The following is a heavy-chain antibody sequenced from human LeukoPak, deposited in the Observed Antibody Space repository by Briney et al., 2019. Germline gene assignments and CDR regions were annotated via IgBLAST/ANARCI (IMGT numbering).Heavy chain of an antibody. Sequence: GGSLRLSRAASGFTFTRYDMTWVRQALGRGLEWGSSIRPSGYNTYYGDSVKGRFSISRDNSKNTVYLQINNMRVDDTAVYYCARVAGWHWFDRWGQGSLVTVSS. CDR3: ARVAGWHWFDR. CDR2: IRPSGYNT. J-gene: IGHJ5*02. D-gene: IGHD6-19*01. CDR1: GFTFTRYD. V-gene: IGHV3-23*01.